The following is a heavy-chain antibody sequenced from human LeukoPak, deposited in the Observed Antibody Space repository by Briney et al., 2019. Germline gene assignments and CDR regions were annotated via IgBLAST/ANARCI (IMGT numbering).Heavy chain of an antibody. CDR1: GGSVSSGRYY. Sequence: SETLSLTCSVSGGSVSSGRYYWSWIRQPPGKGLEWIGFIYYTGSTNYNPSLKSRVTILLDTSKNQFSLKLTSVTAADTAVYYCASLYYDNRVDYWGQGTLVTVSS. V-gene: IGHV4-61*01. CDR2: IYYTGST. D-gene: IGHD3-16*01. J-gene: IGHJ4*02. CDR3: ASLYYDNRVDY.